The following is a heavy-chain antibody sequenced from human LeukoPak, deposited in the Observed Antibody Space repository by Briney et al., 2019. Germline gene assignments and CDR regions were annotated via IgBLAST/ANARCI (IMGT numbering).Heavy chain of an antibody. CDR1: GGSINSYY. D-gene: IGHD3-22*01. Sequence: SETLSLTCTVSGGSINSYYWSWVRQPAGKGLEWIGRIYSSGSTYYNPSLQSRVTISVDTSKNQFSLKLGSVTAADTAVYYCARAVYYDSSGYYYYFDYWGQGTLVTVSS. CDR3: ARAVYYDSSGYYYYFDY. V-gene: IGHV4-4*07. CDR2: IYSSGST. J-gene: IGHJ4*02.